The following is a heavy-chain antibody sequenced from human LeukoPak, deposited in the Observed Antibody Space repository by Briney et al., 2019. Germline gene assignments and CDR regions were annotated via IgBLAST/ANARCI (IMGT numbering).Heavy chain of an antibody. Sequence: GWSLRLSCAASGFTFSSYWMSWVRQAPGKGLEWVANIKQDGSEKYYVDSVKGRFTISRDNAKNSLYLQMNSLRAEDRAVYYCARADYYGSGSFDYWGQGTLVTVSS. CDR1: GFTFSSYW. D-gene: IGHD3-10*01. V-gene: IGHV3-7*01. CDR3: ARADYYGSGSFDY. J-gene: IGHJ4*02. CDR2: IKQDGSEK.